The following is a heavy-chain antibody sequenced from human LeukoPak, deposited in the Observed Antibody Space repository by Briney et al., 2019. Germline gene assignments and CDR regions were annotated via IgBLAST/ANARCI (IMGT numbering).Heavy chain of an antibody. D-gene: IGHD3-9*01. Sequence: SGGSLRLSCAAPGFTFSSYGMHWVRQAPGKGLEGVAVIRYDGSNKYYADSVKGRFTISRENSKNTLYLQMNSLRAEDTAVYYCARGGILYDILTGYWPLDAFDIWGQGTMVTVSS. V-gene: IGHV3-33*01. CDR1: GFTFSSYG. CDR3: ARGGILYDILTGYWPLDAFDI. CDR2: IRYDGSNK. J-gene: IGHJ3*02.